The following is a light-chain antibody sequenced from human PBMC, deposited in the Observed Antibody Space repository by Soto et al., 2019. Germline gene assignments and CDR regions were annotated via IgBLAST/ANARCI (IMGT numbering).Light chain of an antibody. CDR2: GAS. V-gene: IGKV3D-15*01. CDR3: QQYNNWPPIT. Sequence: EIVVTQSADSLALSLCESSTINCKSSQSVSSKLAWYQQKPGQAPRLLIYGASTRATGIPARFSGSGSGTEFTLSISSLQSEDFAVYYCQQYNNWPPITFGQGTRLEIK. J-gene: IGKJ5*01. CDR1: QSVSSK.